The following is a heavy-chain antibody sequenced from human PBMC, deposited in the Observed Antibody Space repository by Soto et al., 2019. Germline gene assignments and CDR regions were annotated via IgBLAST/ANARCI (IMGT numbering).Heavy chain of an antibody. CDR2: IYYSGST. V-gene: IGHV4-30-4*01. D-gene: IGHD2-8*01. Sequence: PSETLSLTCTVSGGSISSGDYYWSWIRQPPGKGLEWIGYIYYSGSTYYNPSLKSRVTISVDTSKNQFSLKLSSVTAADTAVHYCARGGYAGDWFDPWGQGTLVTVSS. CDR3: ARGGYAGDWFDP. CDR1: GGSISSGDYY. J-gene: IGHJ5*02.